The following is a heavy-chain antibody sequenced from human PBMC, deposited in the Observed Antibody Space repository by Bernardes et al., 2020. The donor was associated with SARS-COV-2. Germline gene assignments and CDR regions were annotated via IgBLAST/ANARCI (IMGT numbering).Heavy chain of an antibody. CDR3: AREEAHYYDSSGYGSDAFDI. CDR2: IDPSDSYT. V-gene: IGHV5-10-1*01. CDR1: GYSFTSYW. J-gene: IGHJ3*02. Sequence: GESLKISCKGSGYSFTSYWISWVRQMPGKGLEWMGRIDPSDSYTNYSPSFQGHVTISADKSISTAYLQWSSLKASDTAMYYCAREEAHYYDSSGYGSDAFDIWGQGTMVTVSS. D-gene: IGHD3-22*01.